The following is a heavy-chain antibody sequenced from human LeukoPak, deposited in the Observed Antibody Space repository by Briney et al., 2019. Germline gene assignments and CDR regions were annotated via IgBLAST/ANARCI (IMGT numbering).Heavy chain of an antibody. CDR1: GFTFSSYW. Sequence: GGSLRLSCAASGFTFSSYWMSWVRQAPGKGLEWVANIKQDGSEKYYVDSVKGRFTISRDNAKNSLYLQMNSLRAEDTAVYYCARVFGALEMATIYYYFDYWGQGTLVTVSS. CDR2: IKQDGSEK. CDR3: ARVFGALEMATIYYYFDY. D-gene: IGHD5-24*01. J-gene: IGHJ4*02. V-gene: IGHV3-7*01.